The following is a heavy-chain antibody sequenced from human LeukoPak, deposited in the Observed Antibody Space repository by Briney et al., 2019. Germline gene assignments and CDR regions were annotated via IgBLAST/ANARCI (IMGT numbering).Heavy chain of an antibody. V-gene: IGHV1-18*01. CDR1: GYTFTIYG. Sequence: ASVTVSCKASGYTFTIYGISWVRQAPGQGLEWMGWISAYNGNTNYAQKLQGRVTMTTDTSTSTAYMELRSLRSDDTAVYYCAREYYGSGSYYPFDYWGQGTLVTVSS. CDR3: AREYYGSGSYYPFDY. D-gene: IGHD3-10*01. CDR2: ISAYNGNT. J-gene: IGHJ4*02.